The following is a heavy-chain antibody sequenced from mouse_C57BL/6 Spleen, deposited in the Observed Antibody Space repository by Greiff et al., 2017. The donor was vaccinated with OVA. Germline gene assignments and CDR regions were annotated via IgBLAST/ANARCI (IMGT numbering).Heavy chain of an antibody. D-gene: IGHD2-4*01. J-gene: IGHJ1*03. Sequence: QVHVKQLGAELVKPGASVKMSCKASGYTFTSYWITWVKQRPGQGLEWIGDIYPGSGSTNYNEKFKSKATLTVDTSSSTAYMQLSSLTSEDSAVYYCARSRITTRYFDVWGTGTTVTVSS. CDR1: GYTFTSYW. V-gene: IGHV1-55*01. CDR3: ARSRITTRYFDV. CDR2: IYPGSGST.